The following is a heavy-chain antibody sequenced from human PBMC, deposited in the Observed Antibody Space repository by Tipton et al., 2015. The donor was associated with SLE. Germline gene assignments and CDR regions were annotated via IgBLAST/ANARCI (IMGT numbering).Heavy chain of an antibody. CDR2: IYYTGTT. CDR1: GGSFSGYY. V-gene: IGHV4-34*01. J-gene: IGHJ5*02. Sequence: TLSLTCVVYGGSFSGYYCSWIRQPPGKGLEWVGSIYYTGTTYYTPSLKSRVTISVDTSKNQFSLKLSSVTAADTAVYYCARARVPAAIWYNWFAPGGQGTLVTVSS. CDR3: ARARVPAAIWYNWFAP. D-gene: IGHD2-2*01.